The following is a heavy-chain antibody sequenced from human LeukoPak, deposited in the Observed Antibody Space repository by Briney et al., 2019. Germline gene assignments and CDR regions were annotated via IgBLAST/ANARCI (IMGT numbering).Heavy chain of an antibody. CDR1: GSTFRSYW. V-gene: IGHV3-7*01. J-gene: IGHJ5*02. D-gene: IGHD6-19*01. Sequence: GGSLRLSCVASGSTFRSYWMSWVRQAPGKGLEWVANINQDGSEIYYVDPVKGRFTISRDNAKNSLSLQMNSLRAEDTAVYYCARPIAVAENWFDPWGQGTLVTVSS. CDR3: ARPIAVAENWFDP. CDR2: INQDGSEI.